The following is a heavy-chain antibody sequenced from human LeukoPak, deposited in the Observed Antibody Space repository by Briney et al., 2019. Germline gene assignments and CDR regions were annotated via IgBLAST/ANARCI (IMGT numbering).Heavy chain of an antibody. CDR1: GGSISSSSYY. V-gene: IGHV4-39*07. J-gene: IGHJ6*03. D-gene: IGHD2-15*01. CDR3: VAGYCSGGSCYSPITYYMDV. Sequence: SETLSLTCTVSGGSISSSSYYWGWIGQPPGKGLEWIGSIYYSGSTYYNPSLKSRVTISVDTSKNQFSLKLSSVTAADTAVYYCVAGYCSGGSCYSPITYYMDVWGKGTTVTVSS. CDR2: IYYSGST.